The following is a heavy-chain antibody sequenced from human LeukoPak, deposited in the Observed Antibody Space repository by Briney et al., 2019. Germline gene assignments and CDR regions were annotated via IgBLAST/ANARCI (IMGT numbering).Heavy chain of an antibody. CDR1: GGSISSGDYY. CDR2: IYYSGST. J-gene: IGHJ4*02. Sequence: SQTLSLTCTVSGGSISSGDYYWSWLRQPPGKGLEWIGYIYYSGSTYYNPSLKSRVTISVDTSKNQFSLKLSSVTAADTAVYYCATRISGSYVDYFDYWGQGTLVTVSS. CDR3: ATRISGSYVDYFDY. D-gene: IGHD3-10*01. V-gene: IGHV4-30-4*01.